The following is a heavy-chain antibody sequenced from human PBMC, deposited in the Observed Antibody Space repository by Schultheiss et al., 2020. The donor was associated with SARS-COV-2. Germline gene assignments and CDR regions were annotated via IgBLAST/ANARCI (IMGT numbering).Heavy chain of an antibody. Sequence: SQTLSLTCTVSGGSISSGSYYWSWIRQPAGKGLEWIGRIYTSGSTNYNPSLKSRVTISVDTSKNQFSLKLSSVTAADTAVYYCARARGVEMATIGPWGQGTLVTVSS. J-gene: IGHJ5*02. D-gene: IGHD5-24*01. V-gene: IGHV4-61*02. CDR1: GGSISSGSYY. CDR3: ARARGVEMATIGP. CDR2: IYTSGST.